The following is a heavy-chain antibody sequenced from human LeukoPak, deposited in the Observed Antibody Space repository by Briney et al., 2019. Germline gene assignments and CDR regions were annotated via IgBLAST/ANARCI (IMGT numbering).Heavy chain of an antibody. CDR3: ARPSTTWGFDY. CDR1: GYSFTSYW. Sequence: GESLKISCKGSGYSFTSYWIGWGRQMPGKGLEGRGSIYPGDCDTRYSPSFQGQVTISADKSIRTAYLQWSSLKASDTAMYYCARPSTTWGFDYWGQRTLVTVSS. J-gene: IGHJ4*02. D-gene: IGHD7-27*01. CDR2: IYPGDCDT. V-gene: IGHV5-51*01.